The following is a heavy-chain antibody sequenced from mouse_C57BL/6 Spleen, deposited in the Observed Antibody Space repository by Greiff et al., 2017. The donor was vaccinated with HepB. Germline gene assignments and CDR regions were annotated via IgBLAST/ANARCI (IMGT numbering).Heavy chain of an antibody. CDR3: AREKLGFAY. V-gene: IGHV1-61*01. Sequence: QVQLKQPGAELVRPGSSVKLSCKASGYTFTSYWMDWVKQRPGQGLEWIGNIYPSDSETHYNQKFKDKATLTVDKSSSTAYMQLSSLTSEDSAVYYCAREKLGFAYWGQGTLVTVSA. CDR2: IYPSDSET. CDR1: GYTFTSYW. J-gene: IGHJ3*01.